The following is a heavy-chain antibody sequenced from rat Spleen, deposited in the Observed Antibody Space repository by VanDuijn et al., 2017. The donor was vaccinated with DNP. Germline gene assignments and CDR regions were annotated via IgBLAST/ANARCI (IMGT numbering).Heavy chain of an antibody. Sequence: EVQLQESGPGLVKPSQSLPLTCSVTGYSITSNYWGWIRKFPGNKMEWIGYINYSGSTGYNPSLKSRISITRDTSKNQYSLQLHSVTTEDTATYYCASYYYDGYYAMDAWGQGTSVTVSS. J-gene: IGHJ4*01. CDR3: ASYYYDGYYAMDA. V-gene: IGHV3-1*01. D-gene: IGHD1-12*02. CDR1: GYSITSNY. CDR2: INYSGST.